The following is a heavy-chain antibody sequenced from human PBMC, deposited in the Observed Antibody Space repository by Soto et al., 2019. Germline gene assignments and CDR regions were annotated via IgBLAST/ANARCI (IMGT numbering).Heavy chain of an antibody. CDR2: IYYSGST. V-gene: IGHV4-59*01. J-gene: IGHJ4*02. Sequence: SATLSLTCTVSGGSISSYYWSWIRQPPGKGLEWIGYIYYSGSTNYNPSLKSRVTISVDTSKNQFSLKLSSVTAADTAVYYCARISSSTGRFYYRGQGALMTVCS. CDR1: GGSISSYY. D-gene: IGHD6-6*01. CDR3: ARISSSTGRFYY.